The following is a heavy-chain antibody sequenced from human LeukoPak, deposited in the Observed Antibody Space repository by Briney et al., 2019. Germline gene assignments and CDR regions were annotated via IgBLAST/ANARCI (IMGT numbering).Heavy chain of an antibody. CDR3: AKDHEGGRWDYFDY. J-gene: IGHJ4*02. Sequence: PGRSLRLSCAASGLTFSNYAMSWVRQAPGKGLEWVSTISSSGGSTNYVDSVKGRFTISRDNSKNTLYLQMNSLRAEDTAVYYCAKDHEGGRWDYFDYWGQGTLVTVSS. CDR1: GLTFSNYA. V-gene: IGHV3-23*01. D-gene: IGHD3-16*01. CDR2: ISSSGGST.